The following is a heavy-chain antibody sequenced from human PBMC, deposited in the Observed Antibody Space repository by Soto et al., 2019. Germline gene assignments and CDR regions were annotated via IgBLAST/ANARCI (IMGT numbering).Heavy chain of an antibody. Sequence: GGSLRLSCAASGFTFSDYYMSWIRQAPGKGLEWVSYISSSGSTIYYADSVKGRFTISRDNAKNSLYLQMNSLRAEDTAVYYCARSSDDDSSGYYYVRNDYWGQGTLVTVSS. CDR1: GFTFSDYY. CDR3: ARSSDDDSSGYYYVRNDY. D-gene: IGHD3-22*01. CDR2: ISSSGSTI. J-gene: IGHJ4*02. V-gene: IGHV3-11*01.